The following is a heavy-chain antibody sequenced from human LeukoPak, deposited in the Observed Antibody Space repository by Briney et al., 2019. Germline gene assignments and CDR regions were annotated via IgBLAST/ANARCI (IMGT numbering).Heavy chain of an antibody. Sequence: ASVKVSCKTSGYTFTSYDLNWVRQATGQGLEWMGWVNPNSGNTGYAQKFQGRVTMTMDPSISTAYMELSSLRSEDTAVYYCARDRPGDYGDYGSSDYWGQGTLVTVSS. CDR1: GYTFTSYD. J-gene: IGHJ4*02. V-gene: IGHV1-8*01. CDR3: ARDRPGDYGDYGSSDY. D-gene: IGHD4-17*01. CDR2: VNPNSGNT.